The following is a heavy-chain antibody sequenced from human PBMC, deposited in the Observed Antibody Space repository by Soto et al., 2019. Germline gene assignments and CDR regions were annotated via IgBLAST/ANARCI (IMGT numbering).Heavy chain of an antibody. J-gene: IGHJ4*02. D-gene: IGHD6-13*01. V-gene: IGHV1-3*01. CDR3: ARGIAPYYFDY. CDR1: GYPFTSYA. CDR2: INAGNGNT. Sequence: ASLKVSCKSSGYPFTSYAIHWVRQAPGQRLEWMGWINAGNGNTKYSQKFQGRVTITRDTSASTAYMELSSLRSEDTAVYYCARGIAPYYFDYWGQGTLVTVSS.